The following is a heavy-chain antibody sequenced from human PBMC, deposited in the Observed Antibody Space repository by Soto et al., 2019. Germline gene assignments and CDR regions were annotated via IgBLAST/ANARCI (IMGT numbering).Heavy chain of an antibody. CDR3: AGDFRGYGRFDY. Sequence: SETLSLTCTVSGGSTSSGTYYWSWIRQHPGKGLEWIGYIYYSGGTYRNPSLKSRVTISLDTSKNQFSLKLSSVTAADTAIYYCAGDFRGYGRFDYWGQGTLVTVSS. J-gene: IGHJ4*02. D-gene: IGHD5-12*01. CDR1: GGSTSSGTYY. CDR2: IYYSGGT. V-gene: IGHV4-31*03.